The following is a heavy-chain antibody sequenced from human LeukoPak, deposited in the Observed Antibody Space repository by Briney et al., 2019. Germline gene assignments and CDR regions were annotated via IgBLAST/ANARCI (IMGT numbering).Heavy chain of an antibody. D-gene: IGHD1-26*01. CDR3: VREGMAGATENFGSEDAFDI. CDR2: IIPILGIA. Sequence: GASVKVSCKASGGTFSSYAISWVRQAPGQGLEWMGRIIPILGIANYAQKFQGRVTITADKSTSTAYMELSSLRSEDAAVYYCVREGMAGATENFGSEDAFDIWGQGTMVTVSS. CDR1: GGTFSSYA. V-gene: IGHV1-69*04. J-gene: IGHJ3*02.